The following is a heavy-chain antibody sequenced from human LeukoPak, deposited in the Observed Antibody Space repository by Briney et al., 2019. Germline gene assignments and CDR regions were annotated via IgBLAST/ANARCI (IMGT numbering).Heavy chain of an antibody. CDR3: ARDYYYHNSGFFGY. CDR2: IYSSGST. Sequence: SETLSLTSIVSGDSISSYYWSWIRQPAEKGLEWIGRIYSSGSTNYNPSLKSRVTMSADTSKNQFSLRLSSLTAADTAVYFCARDYYYHNSGFFGYWGQGTLVTVSS. D-gene: IGHD3-22*01. J-gene: IGHJ4*02. V-gene: IGHV4-4*07. CDR1: GDSISSYY.